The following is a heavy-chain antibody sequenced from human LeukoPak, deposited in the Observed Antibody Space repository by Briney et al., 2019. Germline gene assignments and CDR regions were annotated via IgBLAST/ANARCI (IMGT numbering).Heavy chain of an antibody. CDR2: LSWNSASL. CDR1: GFIFGEYA. J-gene: IGHJ4*02. CDR3: AKDKGWGSSQIFDY. D-gene: IGHD6-13*01. Sequence: GGSLRLSCAASGFIFGEYAMHWVRQAPGKGLEWVSGLSWNSASLDYVDSVKGRFTISRDNAKNSLYLQMNSLRAEDTALYYCAKDKGWGSSQIFDYWGQGTLVTVSS. V-gene: IGHV3-9*01.